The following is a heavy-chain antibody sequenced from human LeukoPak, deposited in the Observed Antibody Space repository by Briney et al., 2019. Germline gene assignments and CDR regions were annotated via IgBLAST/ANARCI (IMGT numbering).Heavy chain of an antibody. D-gene: IGHD2-15*01. Sequence: ASVKVSCKASGYTFTGYYMHWVRQAPGQGLEWMGRINPHSGGTNYAQKFQGRVTMTRDTSISTAYMELSRLRSDDTAVYYCARGCSGGSCYSDNWFDPWGQGTLVTVS. CDR1: GYTFTGYY. V-gene: IGHV1-2*06. J-gene: IGHJ5*02. CDR3: ARGCSGGSCYSDNWFDP. CDR2: INPHSGGT.